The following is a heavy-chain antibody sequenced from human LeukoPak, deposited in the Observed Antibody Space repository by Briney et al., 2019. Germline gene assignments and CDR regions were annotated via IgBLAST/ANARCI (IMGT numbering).Heavy chain of an antibody. D-gene: IGHD3-22*01. CDR3: AREKQVARYYASSGYPEY. Sequence: PSETLSLTCTVSGASISSSSYYWGWIRQPPGKGLEWIGTIYYSGSTYYNLSLKSRLTISVDTSKNQFSLKLSSVTAADTAVYYCAREKQVARYYASSGYPEYWGQGTLVTVSS. CDR2: IYYSGST. V-gene: IGHV4-39*07. J-gene: IGHJ4*02. CDR1: GASISSSSYY.